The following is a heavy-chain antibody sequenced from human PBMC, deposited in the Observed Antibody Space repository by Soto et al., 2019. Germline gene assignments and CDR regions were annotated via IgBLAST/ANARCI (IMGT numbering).Heavy chain of an antibody. V-gene: IGHV4-39*01. CDR1: GGSIRSSSFY. CDR3: ARRFYDGNEGFNY. CDR2: FYYSGST. J-gene: IGHJ4*02. Sequence: LETLSLTCTVSGGSIRSSSFYWGWIRQPPGRGLEWIGGFYYSGSTYYNPSLKSRVTISVDTSKNQFSLNLSSVTAADTAVYYCARRFYDGNEGFNYWGQGTLVTVSS. D-gene: IGHD5-12*01.